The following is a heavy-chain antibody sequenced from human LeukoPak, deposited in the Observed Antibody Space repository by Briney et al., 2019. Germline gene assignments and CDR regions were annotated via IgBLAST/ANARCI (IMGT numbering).Heavy chain of an antibody. Sequence: GGSLRLSCAASGFTFSSYSMNWVRQAPGKGLEWVSSITSRSTYIQYADAVKGAFTISRDNATNSLYLQMSSLRAEDAALYYCARTTSGATFSDYYYYHMDVWGKGTTVTVSS. D-gene: IGHD1-26*01. J-gene: IGHJ6*03. V-gene: IGHV3-21*01. CDR3: ARTTSGATFSDYYYYHMDV. CDR2: ITSRSTYI. CDR1: GFTFSSYS.